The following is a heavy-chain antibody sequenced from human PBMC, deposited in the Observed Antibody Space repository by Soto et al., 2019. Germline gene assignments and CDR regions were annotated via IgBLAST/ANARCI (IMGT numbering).Heavy chain of an antibody. CDR2: IYYSGST. CDR3: ANTLRGDYYFFQH. D-gene: IGHD2-21*02. Sequence: KTSETLSLTCTVSGGSISSGGYYWSWIRQHPGKGLEWIGYIYYSGSTYYNPSLKSRVTLSADTSKNQFSLKVNSVTATDTAVYYCANTLRGDYYFFQHWGQGTLVTVSS. V-gene: IGHV4-31*03. J-gene: IGHJ1*01. CDR1: GGSISSGGYY.